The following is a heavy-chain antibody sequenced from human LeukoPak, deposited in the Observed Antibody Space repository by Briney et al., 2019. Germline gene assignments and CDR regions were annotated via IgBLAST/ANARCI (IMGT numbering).Heavy chain of an antibody. CDR2: MNGDGREE. CDR1: GFRLETFW. Sequence: GGPLRLSCAASGFRLETFWMNWVRQAPGKGLEWDANMNGDGREEYYVDSVRGRFTISRDNAKQSLYLQMNSLRVEDTAVYYCVGGVGWYFGLWGRGTLVTVSS. J-gene: IGHJ2*01. CDR3: VGGVGWYFGL. V-gene: IGHV3-7*04.